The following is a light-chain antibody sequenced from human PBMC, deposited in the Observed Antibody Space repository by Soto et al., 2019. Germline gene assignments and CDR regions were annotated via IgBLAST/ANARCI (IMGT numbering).Light chain of an antibody. Sequence: QSVLTQPPSASGTPGQRVTISCSGSSSNIGSNYVYWYQQLPGTAPKLLLYSNNQRPSGVPDRFSGSKSGTSASLAISGLRSEDEADYYCAAWDDSLSVIFGGGTQLTVL. CDR1: SSNIGSNY. CDR2: SNN. V-gene: IGLV1-47*02. J-gene: IGLJ2*01. CDR3: AAWDDSLSVI.